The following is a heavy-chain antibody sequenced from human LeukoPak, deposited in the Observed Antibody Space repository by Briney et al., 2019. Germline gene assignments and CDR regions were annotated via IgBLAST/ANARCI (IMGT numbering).Heavy chain of an antibody. Sequence: GGSLGLSCAASGFTFDDYAMHWVRQAPGKGLEWVSGISWNSGSIGYADSVKGRFTISRDNAKNSLYLQMNSLRAEDTALYYCAKGSPNSLLPGYMDVWGKGTTVTISS. J-gene: IGHJ6*03. V-gene: IGHV3-9*01. CDR2: ISWNSGSI. CDR3: AKGSPNSLLPGYMDV. CDR1: GFTFDDYA. D-gene: IGHD2-15*01.